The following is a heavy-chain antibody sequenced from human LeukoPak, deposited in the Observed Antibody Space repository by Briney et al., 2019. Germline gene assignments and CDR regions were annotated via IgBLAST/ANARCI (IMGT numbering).Heavy chain of an antibody. CDR3: ATRYYDILTGYYYFDY. J-gene: IGHJ4*02. Sequence: SETLSLTCTVSGGSISSYYWSWIRQSPGKGLEWIANIFYSGSPNYNPSLKSRVTISFDTSKNQFSLKLSSVTAADTAVYYCATRYYDILTGYYYFDYWGQGTLVTVSS. D-gene: IGHD3-9*01. V-gene: IGHV4-59*08. CDR1: GGSISSYY. CDR2: IFYSGSP.